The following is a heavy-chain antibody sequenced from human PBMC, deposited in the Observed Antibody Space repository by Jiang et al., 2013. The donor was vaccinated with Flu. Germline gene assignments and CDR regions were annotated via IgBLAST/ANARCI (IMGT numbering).Heavy chain of an antibody. V-gene: IGHV1-69*04. CDR3: AREDYDSSGYYSASDY. Sequence: EVKKPGSSVKVSCKASGGTFSSYAISWVRQAPGQGLEWMGRIIPILGIANYAQKFQGRVTITADKSTSTAYMELSSLRSEDTAVYYCAREDYDSSGYYSASDYWGQGTLVTVSS. D-gene: IGHD3-22*01. CDR1: GGTFSSYA. CDR2: IIPILGIA. J-gene: IGHJ4*02.